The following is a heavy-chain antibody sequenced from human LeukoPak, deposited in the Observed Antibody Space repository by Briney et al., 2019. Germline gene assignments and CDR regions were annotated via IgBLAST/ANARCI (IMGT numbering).Heavy chain of an antibody. CDR3: ARIPSGGSSSWYST. CDR1: GYTFITYG. J-gene: IGHJ5*02. D-gene: IGHD6-13*01. V-gene: IGHV1-3*01. Sequence: ASVKVSCKASGYTFITYGISWVRQAPGQGLEWMGWINAGNGNTKYSQKFQGRVTITRDTSASTAYMELSSLRSEDTAVYYCARIPSGGSSSWYSTWGQGTLVTVSS. CDR2: INAGNGNT.